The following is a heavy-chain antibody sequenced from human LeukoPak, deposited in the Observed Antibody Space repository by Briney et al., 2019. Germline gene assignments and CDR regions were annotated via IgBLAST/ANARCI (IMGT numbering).Heavy chain of an antibody. CDR2: ISAYNGNT. D-gene: IGHD2-15*01. CDR3: ARHSIPGQLLLALGY. Sequence: GASVKVSCKASGYTFTSYGISWVRQAPGQGLEWMGWISAYNGNTNYAQKLQGRVTMTTDTSTSTAYMELRSLRSDDTAVYYCARHSIPGQLLLALGYWGQGTLVTVSP. V-gene: IGHV1-18*01. CDR1: GYTFTSYG. J-gene: IGHJ4*02.